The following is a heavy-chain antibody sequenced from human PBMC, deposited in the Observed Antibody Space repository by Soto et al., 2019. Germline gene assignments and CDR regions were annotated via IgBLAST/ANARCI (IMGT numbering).Heavy chain of an antibody. CDR2: ISYDGSNK. J-gene: IGHJ4*02. CDR3: AFGYSYGLKYYFDY. Sequence: GGSLSLSCAASGFTFSSYGMHWVRQAPGKGLEWVAVISYDGSNKYYADSVKGRFTISRDNSKNTLYLQMNSLRAEDTAVYYCAFGYSYGLKYYFDYWGQGTLVTVSS. CDR1: GFTFSSYG. V-gene: IGHV3-30*03. D-gene: IGHD5-18*01.